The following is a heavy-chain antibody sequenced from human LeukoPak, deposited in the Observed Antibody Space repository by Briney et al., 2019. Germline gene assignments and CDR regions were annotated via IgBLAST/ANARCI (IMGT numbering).Heavy chain of an antibody. D-gene: IGHD3-16*01. Sequence: GGSLRLSCAASGFTVSSNYMTWVRQAPGKGLEWVSVIYSGGNTYYADSVKGRFTISRDNSKNTLYLQMNSLRAEDAAIYYCARDDVASVFDYWGQGTLVTVSS. CDR3: ARDDVASVFDY. V-gene: IGHV3-66*02. CDR2: IYSGGNT. J-gene: IGHJ4*02. CDR1: GFTVSSNY.